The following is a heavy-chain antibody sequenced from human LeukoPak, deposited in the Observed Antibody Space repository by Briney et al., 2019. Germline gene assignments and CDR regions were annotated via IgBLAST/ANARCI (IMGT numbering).Heavy chain of an antibody. J-gene: IGHJ4*02. D-gene: IGHD3-3*01. V-gene: IGHV4-30-4*01. CDR2: IYYSGST. CDR1: GGSISSGDYY. Sequence: PSQTLSLTCTVSGGSISSGDYYWSWIRQPPGTGLEWIGYIYYSGSTYYNPSLKSRVTISVDTSKNQFSLKLSSVTAADTAVYYCAGGRSDDFWSGRGYYFDYWGQGTLVTVSS. CDR3: AGGRSDDFWSGRGYYFDY.